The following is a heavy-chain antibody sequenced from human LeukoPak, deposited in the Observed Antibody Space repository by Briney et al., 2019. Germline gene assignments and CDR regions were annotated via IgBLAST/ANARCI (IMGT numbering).Heavy chain of an antibody. V-gene: IGHV3-30*18. CDR1: GFTFSSYG. CDR3: AKDRSSDSSFDY. J-gene: IGHJ4*02. CDR2: ISYDGSNK. Sequence: GGSLRLSCAASGFTFSSYGMHWVRQAPGKGLGWVAVISYDGSNKYYADSVKGRFTISRDNYKNTLYLQMNSLRAEDTAVDYCAKDRSSDSSFDYCGQGTLVTVSS. D-gene: IGHD3-22*01.